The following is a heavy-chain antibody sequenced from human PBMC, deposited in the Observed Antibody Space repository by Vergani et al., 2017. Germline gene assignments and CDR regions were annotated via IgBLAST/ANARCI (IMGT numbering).Heavy chain of an antibody. J-gene: IGHJ1*01. CDR3: ARPRFTPYCSGGSCHAEYFQH. CDR1: GGTFSSYA. Sequence: QVQLVQSGAEVQKPGSSVKVSCKASGGTFSSYAISWVRQAPRQALGWMGRIIPIFGTANYAQKFQGRVTITADESARTAYMELSSLRSEDTAVYYCARPRFTPYCSGGSCHAEYFQHWGQGTLVTVSS. V-gene: IGHV1-69*13. CDR2: IIPIFGTA. D-gene: IGHD2-15*01.